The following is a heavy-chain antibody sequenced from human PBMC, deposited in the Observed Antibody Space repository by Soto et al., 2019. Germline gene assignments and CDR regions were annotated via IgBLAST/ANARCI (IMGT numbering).Heavy chain of an antibody. J-gene: IGHJ2*01. CDR2: IYYSGST. Sequence: QVQLQESGPGLVKPSETLSLTCTVSGGSVSSGSYYWSWIRQPPGKGLEWIGYIYYSGSTNYNPSPKTRVTRSVDTSKNRFALKRSSVTAADTAVYYCAKLAGSISWYDYWYFDLWGRGTLVAVSS. CDR3: AKLAGSISWYDYWYFDL. V-gene: IGHV4-61*01. CDR1: GGSVSSGSYY. D-gene: IGHD6-13*01.